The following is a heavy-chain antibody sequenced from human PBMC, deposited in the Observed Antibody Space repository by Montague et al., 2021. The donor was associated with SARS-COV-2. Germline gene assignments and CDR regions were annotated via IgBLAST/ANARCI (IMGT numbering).Heavy chain of an antibody. Sequence: SETLSLTCTVSGGSVNTDGFSWDWIRQPPGKGLEWIGSIYYTGCTSYNPSLKSRVTISIDTSRSHFSLRVNSLTAADSAIYFCARRPGPCSDVFCTGDFDIWGQGTMVTVSS. V-gene: IGHV4-39*01. J-gene: IGHJ3*02. D-gene: IGHD2-8*02. CDR1: GGSVNTDGFS. CDR3: ARRPGPCSDVFCTGDFDI. CDR2: IYYTGCT.